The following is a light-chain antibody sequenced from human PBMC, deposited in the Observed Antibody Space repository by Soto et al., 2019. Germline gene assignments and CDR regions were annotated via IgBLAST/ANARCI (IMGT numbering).Light chain of an antibody. CDR3: QQSYSTPWT. CDR2: DAS. V-gene: IGKV1-39*01. CDR1: QSISSW. Sequence: DIQVTQTPSPLSASVGDRVTITCLSSQSISSWLAWYQQKPGKAPKLLIYDASSLQSGVPSRFSGSGSGTDCTLTISSLQPEDVATYYCQQSYSTPWTLGQGTKVDI. J-gene: IGKJ1*01.